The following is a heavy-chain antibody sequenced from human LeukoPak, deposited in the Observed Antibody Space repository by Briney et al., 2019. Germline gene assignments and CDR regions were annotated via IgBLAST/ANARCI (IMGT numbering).Heavy chain of an antibody. CDR1: GFTFTNDW. D-gene: IGHD4-23*01. Sequence: GRSLRLSCEAYGFTFTNDWMNWVRQAPGKGLECVANINQFGSVRYYIDSVKGRFTISRDNSKNSLSLQMNSLRADDTAVYFCARGLRWPDFGGQGTLVTVSS. J-gene: IGHJ4*02. CDR3: ARGLRWPDF. CDR2: INQFGSVR. V-gene: IGHV3-7*03.